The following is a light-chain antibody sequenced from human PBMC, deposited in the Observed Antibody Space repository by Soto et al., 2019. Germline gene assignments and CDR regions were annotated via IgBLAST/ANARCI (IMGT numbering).Light chain of an antibody. J-gene: IGLJ2*01. CDR3: ISYTIRSTPI. V-gene: IGLV2-14*03. CDR2: DVS. CDR1: SSDVGGYNY. Sequence: QSVLTQPASVSGSPGQSITISCTGSSSDVGGYNYVSWYQQHPGKAPKLMIYDVSNRPSGVSNRFSGSKSGNTASLSISGLQAEDEADYYCISYTIRSTPIFGVGTKVTVL.